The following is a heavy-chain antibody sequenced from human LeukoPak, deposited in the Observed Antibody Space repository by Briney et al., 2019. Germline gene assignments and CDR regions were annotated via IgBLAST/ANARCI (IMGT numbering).Heavy chain of an antibody. CDR3: ARETRRSDGYKSDNWFDS. D-gene: IGHD5-24*01. J-gene: IGHJ5*01. Sequence: GGSLRLSCAASGFTFSSYELNWVRQAPGKGLEWVSYISSSGTTIYDADSVKGRFTISRDNAKNSLYLQMNSLRAEDTAIYYCARETRRSDGYKSDNWFDSWGQGTLVTVSS. CDR1: GFTFSSYE. CDR2: ISSSGTTI. V-gene: IGHV3-48*03.